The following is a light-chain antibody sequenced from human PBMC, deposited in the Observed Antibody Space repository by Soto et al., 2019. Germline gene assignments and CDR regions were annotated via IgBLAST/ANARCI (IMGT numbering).Light chain of an antibody. V-gene: IGKV1-39*01. CDR3: QQSYDAQFT. J-gene: IGKJ4*01. CDR1: QGISHY. CDR2: GVS. Sequence: DIQLTQSPSSLSAPVGDEVTITCRASQGISHYLTWYQQKPGRAPTLLIYGVSTLQSGVPPRFSGGGSATEFTLTISNLQLEDFATYYCQQSYDAQFTFGGGTRVEIK.